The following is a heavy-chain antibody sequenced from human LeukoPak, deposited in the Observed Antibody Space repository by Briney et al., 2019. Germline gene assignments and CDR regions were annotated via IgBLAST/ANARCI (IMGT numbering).Heavy chain of an antibody. D-gene: IGHD6-19*01. CDR3: ARGYSSDWSLETFDY. CDR1: GFTVSSNY. J-gene: IGHJ4*02. V-gene: IGHV3-53*01. CDR2: IYSGGNT. Sequence: PGGSLRLSRAASGFTVSSNYMSWVRQAPGKGLEWVSVIYSGGNTYYADSVKGRFTISRDNSKNTLYLQMNSLRDEDTAVYYCARGYSSDWSLETFDYWGQGTLVTVSS.